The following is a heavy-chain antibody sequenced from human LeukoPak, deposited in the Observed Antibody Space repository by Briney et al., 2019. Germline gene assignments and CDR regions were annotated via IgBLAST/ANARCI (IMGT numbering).Heavy chain of an antibody. CDR3: ARRYCSGGSCYSNWFDP. Sequence: PSETLSLTCTVSGGSISSYYWSWIRQPPGKGLEWIGYIYYSGSTNYNPSLKSRITISVDTSKNQFSLKLSSVTAADTAVYYCARRYCSGGSCYSNWFDPWGQGTLVTVSS. D-gene: IGHD2-15*01. J-gene: IGHJ5*02. V-gene: IGHV4-59*01. CDR2: IYYSGST. CDR1: GGSISSYY.